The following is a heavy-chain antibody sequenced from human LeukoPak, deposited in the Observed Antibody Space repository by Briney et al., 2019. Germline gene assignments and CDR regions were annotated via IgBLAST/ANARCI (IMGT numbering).Heavy chain of an antibody. J-gene: IGHJ4*02. CDR1: GGSISSGGYY. CDR3: ARGDIDYVWGSYHPFDY. Sequence: SETLSLTCTVSGGSISSGGYYWSWIRQHPGKGLEWIGYIYYSGSTYYNPSLKSRVTISVDTSKNQFSLKLSSVTAADTAVYYCARGDIDYVWGSYHPFDYWGQGTLVTVSS. V-gene: IGHV4-31*03. CDR2: IYYSGST. D-gene: IGHD3-16*02.